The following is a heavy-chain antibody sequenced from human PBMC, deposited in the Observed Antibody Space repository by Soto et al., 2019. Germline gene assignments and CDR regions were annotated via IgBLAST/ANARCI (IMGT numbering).Heavy chain of an antibody. Sequence: GGSLRLSCAASGFTFSSYWMSWVRQAPGKGLEWVANIKQDGSEKYYVDSVKGRFTISRDNAKNSLYLQMNSLRAEDTAVYYCARGDDYVWGSYRGQSFDYWGQGTLVTVSS. J-gene: IGHJ4*02. CDR2: IKQDGSEK. V-gene: IGHV3-7*05. D-gene: IGHD3-16*02. CDR3: ARGDDYVWGSYRGQSFDY. CDR1: GFTFSSYW.